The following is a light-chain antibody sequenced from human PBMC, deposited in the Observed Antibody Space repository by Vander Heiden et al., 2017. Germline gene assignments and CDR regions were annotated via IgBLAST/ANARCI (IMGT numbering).Light chain of an antibody. V-gene: IGLV1-44*01. CDR1: SSNIGSNT. CDR2: SNN. Sequence: QSVLTQPPSASGTPGQRVTISCSGSSSNIGSNTVNWYQQLPGTAPKLLIYSNNQRPSGVPDRFSSSKSGTSASLAISGLQSEEEADYYCAAWDDSLNGWVFGGGTKLTVL. CDR3: AAWDDSLNGWV. J-gene: IGLJ3*02.